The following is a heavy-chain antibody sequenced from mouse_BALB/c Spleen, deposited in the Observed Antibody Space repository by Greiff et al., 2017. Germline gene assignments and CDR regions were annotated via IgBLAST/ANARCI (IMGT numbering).Heavy chain of an antibody. D-gene: IGHD1-2*01. Sequence: EAQLQQSGPELVKPGASVKISCKASGYTFTDYNMHWVKQSHGKSLEWIGYIYPYNGGTGYNQKFKSKATLTVDNSSSTAYMELRSLTSEDSAVYYCARPHYYGYGWFAYWGQGTLVTVSA. CDR1: GYTFTDYN. J-gene: IGHJ3*01. CDR3: ARPHYYGYGWFAY. V-gene: IGHV1S29*02. CDR2: IYPYNGGT.